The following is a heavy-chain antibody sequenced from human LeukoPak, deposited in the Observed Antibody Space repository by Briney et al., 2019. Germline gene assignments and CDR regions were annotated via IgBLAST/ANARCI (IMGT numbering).Heavy chain of an antibody. CDR3: SKSAWSRDYYQFDC. Sequence: GGSLRLSSAASGLTFSSNAMSWVRQAPGKGLEWVSTISDGGRSTYYADSVKGRFAISRDNSRNTLYLQMDSLRPEDTAVYYCSKSAWSRDYYQFDCWGQGTLVTVSS. J-gene: IGHJ4*02. D-gene: IGHD4-17*01. CDR2: ISDGGRST. CDR1: GLTFSSNA. V-gene: IGHV3-23*01.